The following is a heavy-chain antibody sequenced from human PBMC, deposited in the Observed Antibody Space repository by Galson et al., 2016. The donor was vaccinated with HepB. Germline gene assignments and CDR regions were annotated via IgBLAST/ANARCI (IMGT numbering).Heavy chain of an antibody. CDR1: GLSFSNSG. D-gene: IGHD3-16*01. CDR3: GKHGGFDY. Sequence: SLRLSCAASGLSFSNSGMSWVRQAPGRGLEWVSGITRSGEATHYADFVKGRFTISRDNSKNTLYLYMNNLTAGDTAIYYCGKHGGFDYWGQGALVTVPS. J-gene: IGHJ4*02. V-gene: IGHV3-23*01. CDR2: ITRSGEAT.